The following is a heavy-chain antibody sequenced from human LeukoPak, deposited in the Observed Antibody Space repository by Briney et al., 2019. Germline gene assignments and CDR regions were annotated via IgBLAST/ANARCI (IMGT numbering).Heavy chain of an antibody. D-gene: IGHD3-10*01. Sequence: ASVKVSCKASGYTFTSYGISWVRQAPGQGLEWMGWISAYNGNTNYAQKLQGRVTMTTDTSTSTAYMELRSLRSDDTAVYYCAGDLEFVGITMVRGVPPANYWGQGTLVTVSS. J-gene: IGHJ4*02. CDR1: GYTFTSYG. CDR3: AGDLEFVGITMVRGVPPANY. CDR2: ISAYNGNT. V-gene: IGHV1-18*01.